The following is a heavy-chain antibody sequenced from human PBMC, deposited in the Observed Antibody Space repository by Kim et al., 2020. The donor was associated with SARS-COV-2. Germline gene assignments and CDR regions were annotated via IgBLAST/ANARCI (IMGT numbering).Heavy chain of an antibody. CDR2: ISGSGTTI. D-gene: IGHD3-10*01. J-gene: IGHJ5*02. CDR3: ARDRWFGSYSGCWFDP. V-gene: IGHV3-11*01. Sequence: GGSLRLSCAASGFSVSDSYMTWIRQAPGKGLEWVSYISGSGTTIYYADSVKGRFTISKDNAKNLVYLRMNNLTPEDTGLYYCARDRWFGSYSGCWFDPWG. CDR1: GFSVSDSY.